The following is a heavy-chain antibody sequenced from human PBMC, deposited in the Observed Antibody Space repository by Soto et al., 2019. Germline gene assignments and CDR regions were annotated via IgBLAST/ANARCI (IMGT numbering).Heavy chain of an antibody. J-gene: IGHJ4*02. D-gene: IGHD3-3*01. CDR1: GFTFSSYW. Sequence: EVQQVESGGGLVQPGGSLRLSCAASGFTFSSYWMSWVRQAPGKGLEWVANIKQDGSEKYYVDSVKGRFTISRDNAKNSLYLQMNSLRAEDTAVYYCARRYDFWSGSPFDYWGQGTLVTVSS. V-gene: IGHV3-7*01. CDR2: IKQDGSEK. CDR3: ARRYDFWSGSPFDY.